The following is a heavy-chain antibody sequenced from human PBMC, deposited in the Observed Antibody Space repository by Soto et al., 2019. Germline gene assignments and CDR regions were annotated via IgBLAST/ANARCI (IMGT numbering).Heavy chain of an antibody. CDR1: GGTFSSYA. D-gene: IGHD6-6*01. Sequence: ASVKVSCKASGGTFSSYAISWVRQAPGQGLEWMGGIIPIFGTANYAQKFQGRVTITADESTSTAYMELSSLRSEDTAVYYCASAEGSIAARHAYYYYYYGMDVWGQGTTVNVSS. CDR2: IIPIFGTA. J-gene: IGHJ6*02. CDR3: ASAEGSIAARHAYYYYYYGMDV. V-gene: IGHV1-69*13.